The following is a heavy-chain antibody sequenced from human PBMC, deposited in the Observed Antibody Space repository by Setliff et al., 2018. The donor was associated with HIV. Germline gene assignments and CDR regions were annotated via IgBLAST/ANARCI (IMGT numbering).Heavy chain of an antibody. CDR2: IHYSGIT. CDR3: ARQGYYYDNSGYFTI. D-gene: IGHD3-22*01. V-gene: IGHV4-59*08. CDR1: GDSITSHW. J-gene: IGHJ4*02. Sequence: PSETLSLTCIVSGDSITSHWWSWIRQPPGKGLEWTGSIHYSGITHYNPSLKSRLTMSVDTSKNQVSLKLSSVTAADTAVYYCARQGYYYDNSGYFTIWGQGTLVNVSS.